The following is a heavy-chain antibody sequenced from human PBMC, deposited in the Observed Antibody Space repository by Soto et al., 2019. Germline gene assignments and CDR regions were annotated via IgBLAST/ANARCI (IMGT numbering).Heavy chain of an antibody. CDR3: ARNQYSSSSNGMDV. CDR1: GFTFSSYS. Sequence: EVQLVESGGGLVQPGGSLRLSCAASGFTFSSYSMNWVRQAPGKGLEWVSYISSSSSTIYYADSVKGRFTISRDNAKSSLYLKMNSLRDEDTAVYYCARNQYSSSSNGMDVWGQGTTVTVSS. V-gene: IGHV3-48*02. CDR2: ISSSSSTI. J-gene: IGHJ6*02. D-gene: IGHD6-13*01.